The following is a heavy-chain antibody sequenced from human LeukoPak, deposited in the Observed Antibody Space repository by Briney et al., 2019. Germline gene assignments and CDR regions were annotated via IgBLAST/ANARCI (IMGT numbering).Heavy chain of an antibody. CDR2: IYYSGST. CDR1: GGSISSSSYY. J-gene: IGHJ5*02. V-gene: IGHV4-39*01. CDR3: ARQTVGVVVVVAATGWFDP. D-gene: IGHD2-15*01. Sequence: SETLSLTCTVSGGSISSSSYYWGWIRQPPGKGLEWIGSIYYSGSTYYNPSLKSRVTISVDTSKNQFSLKLSSVTAADTAVYYCARQTVGVVVVVAATGWFDPWGQGTLVTVSS.